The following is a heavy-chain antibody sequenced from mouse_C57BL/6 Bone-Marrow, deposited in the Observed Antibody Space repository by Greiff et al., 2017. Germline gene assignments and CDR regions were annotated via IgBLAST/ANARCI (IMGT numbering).Heavy chain of an antibody. CDR3: AREDDGDWYSDV. CDR2: ISDGGSST. V-gene: IGHV5-4*01. D-gene: IGHD2-12*01. J-gene: IGHJ1*03. Sequence: DVQLVESGGGLVKPGGSLKLSCAASGFTFSSYAMSWVRQTPEKRLEWVATISDGGSSTYYPDNVKGRFTISRDNAKNNLDLQMSHLKSEDTAMYYCAREDDGDWYSDVWGTGTTVTVSS. CDR1: GFTFSSYA.